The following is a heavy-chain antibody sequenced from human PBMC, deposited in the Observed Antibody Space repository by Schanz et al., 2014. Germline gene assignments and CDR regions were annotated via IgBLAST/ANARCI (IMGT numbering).Heavy chain of an antibody. Sequence: QLQLQESGPGLVKPSETLSLICSVSGGSINSNSYYWGWIRQPPGKGLEWIGNVFYTGTTYTNPSLRSRLTLSGDTSNNHFSLKLTSLTAADTAVYFCARHGPLAGIPLDYWGRGTLVTVSS. D-gene: IGHD6-19*01. V-gene: IGHV4-39*01. J-gene: IGHJ4*02. CDR1: GGSINSNSYY. CDR3: ARHGPLAGIPLDY. CDR2: VFYTGTT.